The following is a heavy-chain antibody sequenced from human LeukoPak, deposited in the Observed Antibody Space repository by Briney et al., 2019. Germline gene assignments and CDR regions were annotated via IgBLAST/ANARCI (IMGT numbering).Heavy chain of an antibody. V-gene: IGHV4-59*01. CDR2: IYYSGST. CDR1: GVSISSYY. J-gene: IGHJ4*02. CDR3: ARQYYYGSGSYYDL. Sequence: SETLSLARTVPGVSISSYYWSWIRQPPGKGLEWIGYIYYSGSTNYNPSLKSRVTISVDTSKNQFSLKLSSVTAADTAVYYCARQYYYGSGSYYDLWGQGTLVTVSS. D-gene: IGHD3-10*01.